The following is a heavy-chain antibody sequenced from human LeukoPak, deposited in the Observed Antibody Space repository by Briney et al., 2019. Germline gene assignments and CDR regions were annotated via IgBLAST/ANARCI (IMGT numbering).Heavy chain of an antibody. CDR2: ISGSGGST. CDR3: AKQGGGYDSSGYYGPDAFDI. D-gene: IGHD3-22*01. V-gene: IGHV3-23*01. CDR1: GFTFSSYA. Sequence: GRSLRLSCAASGFTFSSYAMSWVRQAPGKGLEWVSAISGSGGSTYYADSVKGRFTISRDNSKNTLYLQMNSLRAEDTAVYYCAKQGGGYDSSGYYGPDAFDIWGQGTMVTVSS. J-gene: IGHJ3*02.